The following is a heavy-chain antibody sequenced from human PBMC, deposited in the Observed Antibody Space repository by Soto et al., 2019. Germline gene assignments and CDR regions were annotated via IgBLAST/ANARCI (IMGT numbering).Heavy chain of an antibody. J-gene: IGHJ6*03. V-gene: IGHV1-3*01. CDR1: GYTFTSYA. CDR2: INAGNGNT. CDR3: ARDWGAVGGFDWGGVYYYYMDV. Sequence: GASVKVSCKASGYTFTSYAMHWVRQAPGQRLEWMGWINAGNGNTKYSQKFQGRVTITRDTSESTAYMELSSLRSEDTAVYYCARDWGAVGGFDWGGVYYYYMDVWGKGTTVT. D-gene: IGHD3-9*01.